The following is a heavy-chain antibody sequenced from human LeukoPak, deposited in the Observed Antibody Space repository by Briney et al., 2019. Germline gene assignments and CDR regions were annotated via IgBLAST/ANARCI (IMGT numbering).Heavy chain of an antibody. J-gene: IGHJ6*03. CDR2: IYYSGST. D-gene: IGHD3-16*01. CDR3: ARASVATRGYYYDYMDV. CDR1: GGSISSYY. V-gene: IGHV4-59*01. Sequence: SQTLSLTCTVSGGSISSYYWSWIRQPPGKGLEWIGYIYYSGSTNYNPSLTSRVTISVDTSKNQFSLKLSSVTAADTAVYYCARASVATRGYYYDYMDVWGKGTTVTVSS.